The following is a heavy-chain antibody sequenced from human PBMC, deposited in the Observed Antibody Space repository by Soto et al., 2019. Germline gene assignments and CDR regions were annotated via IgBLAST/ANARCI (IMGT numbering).Heavy chain of an antibody. CDR1: GGTFSSYA. J-gene: IGHJ6*02. Sequence: QVQLVQSGAEVKKPGSSVKVSCKASGGTFSSYAISWVRQAPGQGLEWMGGIIPIFGTANYAQKFQGRVTITAAEATSKAYMELSSRRSEDTAVYYCARALGYCSGGSCSGYYYYYGMDVWGQGTTVTVSS. V-gene: IGHV1-69*12. CDR3: ARALGYCSGGSCSGYYYYYGMDV. D-gene: IGHD2-15*01. CDR2: IIPIFGTA.